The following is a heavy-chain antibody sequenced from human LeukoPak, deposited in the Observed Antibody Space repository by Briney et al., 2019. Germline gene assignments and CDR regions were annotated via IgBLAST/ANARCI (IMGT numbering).Heavy chain of an antibody. V-gene: IGHV4-34*01. D-gene: IGHD4-17*01. Sequence: SETLSLTCAVYGGSFSGYYWSWIRQPPGKGLEWIGEINHSGSTNYNPSLKSRVTISVDTSKNQFSLKLSSVTAADTAVYYCARHDYGDPRWWFDPWGQGTLVAVSS. CDR2: INHSGST. CDR3: ARHDYGDPRWWFDP. CDR1: GGSFSGYY. J-gene: IGHJ5*02.